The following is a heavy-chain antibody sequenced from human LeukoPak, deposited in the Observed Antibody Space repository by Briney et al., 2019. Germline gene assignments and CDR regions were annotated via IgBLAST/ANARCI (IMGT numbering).Heavy chain of an antibody. CDR1: GFTFSSYA. CDR3: STDPRLLIY. CDR2: ISGSGSDI. J-gene: IGHJ4*01. D-gene: IGHD2-8*01. V-gene: IGHV3-21*05. Sequence: GGSLRLSCAASGFTFSSYAMHWIRQTPGKGLEWLAYISGSGSDIYYADSVKGRFTISRDNAKNSLYLQMNSLRPEDTALYYCSTDPRLLIYWGHGTLVTVSS.